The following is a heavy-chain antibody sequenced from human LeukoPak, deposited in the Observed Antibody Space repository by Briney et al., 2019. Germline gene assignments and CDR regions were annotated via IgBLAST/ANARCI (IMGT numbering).Heavy chain of an antibody. CDR1: GGSFSGYY. V-gene: IGHV4-34*01. J-gene: IGHJ4*02. CDR2: INHSGST. CDR3: AREGYSSGWLGFDY. D-gene: IGHD6-19*01. Sequence: SETLSLTCAVYGGSFSGYYWSWIRQPPGKGLEWIGEINHSGSTNYNPSLKSRVTISVDKSKNLFSLKLSSVTAADTAVYYCAREGYSSGWLGFDYWGQGTPVTVSS.